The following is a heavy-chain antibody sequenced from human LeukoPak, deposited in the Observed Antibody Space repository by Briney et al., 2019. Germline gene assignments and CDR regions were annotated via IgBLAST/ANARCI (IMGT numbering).Heavy chain of an antibody. CDR1: GYIFTSYW. CDR2: IFPGDSDT. V-gene: IGHV5-51*01. J-gene: IGHJ4*02. CDR3: ARTHPRYSKYITNY. Sequence: GESLKISCKGSGYIFTSYWIGWVRQMPGKGLEWMGIIFPGDSDTKYSPSFQGQVTISADKSISTAYLQWSSLKASDTAIYYCARTHPRYSKYITNYWGQGTLVTVSS. D-gene: IGHD4-11*01.